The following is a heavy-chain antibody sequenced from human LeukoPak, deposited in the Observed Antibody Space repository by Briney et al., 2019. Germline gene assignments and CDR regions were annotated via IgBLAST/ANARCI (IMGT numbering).Heavy chain of an antibody. Sequence: ASVKVSCKTSGDPFTGYYLHWVRQAPGQGLQWMGWINPKTDVTNYAQKFQGRVTMTSDTSINTIFMELTRVTYDDTAVYFCAGSGGGSLTLDFWGLGSLVTVSS. CDR2: INPKTDVT. J-gene: IGHJ4*02. CDR3: AGSGGGSLTLDF. CDR1: GDPFTGYY. V-gene: IGHV1-2*02. D-gene: IGHD2-15*01.